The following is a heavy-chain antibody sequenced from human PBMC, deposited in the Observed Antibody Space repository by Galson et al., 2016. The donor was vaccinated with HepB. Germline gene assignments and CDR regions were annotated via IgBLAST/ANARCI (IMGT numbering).Heavy chain of an antibody. CDR3: ARDWERHGSGNNNWLDP. Sequence: SLRLSCAASGFIFNTYAMTWVRQAPGKGLEWVSTVSGRGDSTHYTDSVKGRFTVSRDNSKNTLYLQMNRLRADDRAVYDCARDWERHGSGNNNWLDPWGRGTLVTVSS. V-gene: IGHV3-23*01. J-gene: IGHJ5*02. CDR1: GFIFNTYA. D-gene: IGHD3-10*01. CDR2: VSGRGDST.